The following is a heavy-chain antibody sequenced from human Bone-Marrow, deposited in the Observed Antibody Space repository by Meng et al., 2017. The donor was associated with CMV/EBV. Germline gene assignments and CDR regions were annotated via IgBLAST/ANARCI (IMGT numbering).Heavy chain of an antibody. CDR3: ARDTGGSYYRVPGPLGT. J-gene: IGHJ4*02. Sequence: GESLKISCAASGFNLSNSPMHWVRQAPGKGLEWVAVISFDGSNKDYADSVKGRFTISRDNSKNTLYLQMNSLRAEDTAMYYCARDTGGSYYRVPGPLGTGGQGTLVTVSS. CDR2: ISFDGSNK. CDR1: GFNLSNSP. V-gene: IGHV3-30*04. D-gene: IGHD1-26*01.